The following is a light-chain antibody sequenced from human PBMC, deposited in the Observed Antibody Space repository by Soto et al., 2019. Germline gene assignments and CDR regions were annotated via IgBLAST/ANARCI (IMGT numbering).Light chain of an antibody. CDR3: QTWGTGTHVI. V-gene: IGLV4-69*01. J-gene: IGLJ2*01. CDR1: SGHNSYA. Sequence: QAVVTQSPSASASLGASVKLTCTLSSGHNSYAIAWHQQQPEKGPRFLMKVNSDGSHIKGDGIPDRFSGSKSGAERYLTISSLQSEDEADYYCQTWGTGTHVIFGGGTKLTVL. CDR2: VNSDGSH.